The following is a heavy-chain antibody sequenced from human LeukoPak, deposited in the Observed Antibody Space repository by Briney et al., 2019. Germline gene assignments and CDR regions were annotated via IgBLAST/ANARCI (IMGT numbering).Heavy chain of an antibody. CDR2: ISYDGSNK. J-gene: IGHJ4*02. D-gene: IGHD6-13*01. CDR1: GFTFSSYA. V-gene: IGHV3-30*04. Sequence: GGSLRLSCAASGFTFSSYAMHWVRQAPGKGLEWVAVISYDGSNKYYADSVKGRFTISRDNSKNTLYLQMNSLRAEDTAVYYCAKAPFPAAAGETFDYWGQGTLVTVPS. CDR3: AKAPFPAAAGETFDY.